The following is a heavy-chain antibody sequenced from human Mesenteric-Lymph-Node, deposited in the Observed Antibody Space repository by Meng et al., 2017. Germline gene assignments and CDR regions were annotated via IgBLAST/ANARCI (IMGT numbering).Heavy chain of an antibody. V-gene: IGHV1-69*13. CDR1: GGTFSSYA. J-gene: IGHJ3*02. CDR2: IIPIFGTA. Sequence: SVKVSCKASGGTFSSYAISWVRQAPGQGLEWMGGIIPIFGTANYAQKFQGRVTITADESTGTAYMELSSLRSEDTAVYYCATSSTIFGVVISDSGAFDIWGQGTMVTVSS. D-gene: IGHD3-3*01. CDR3: ATSSTIFGVVISDSGAFDI.